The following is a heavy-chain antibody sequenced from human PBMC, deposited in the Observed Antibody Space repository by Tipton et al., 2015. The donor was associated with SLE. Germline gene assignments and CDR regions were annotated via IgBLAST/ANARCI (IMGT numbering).Heavy chain of an antibody. CDR2: ISHSGNT. CDR3: TRHDYDDNGYYMHYFDY. J-gene: IGHJ4*02. Sequence: TLSLTCAVSGYSISSGHYWGWIRQPPGKGLEWIASISHSGNTYYNPSLKSRVSMSIDTSKNQVFLRLSSVTAADTDVYYCTRHDYDDNGYYMHYFDYWGQGTLVTVSS. V-gene: IGHV4-38-2*01. CDR1: GYSISSGHY. D-gene: IGHD3-22*01.